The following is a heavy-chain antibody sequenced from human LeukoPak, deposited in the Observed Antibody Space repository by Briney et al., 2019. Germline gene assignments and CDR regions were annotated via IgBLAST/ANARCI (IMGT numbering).Heavy chain of an antibody. V-gene: IGHV4-39*01. Sequence: SETLSLTCTVSGGSIRSSSYYWGWIRQPPGKGLEWVGSIYYSGSTYYNPSLKSRVTISVDTSKNQFSLKLSSVTAADTAVYYCARQITMVRGVYYYMDVWGKGTTVTISS. D-gene: IGHD3-10*01. CDR2: IYYSGST. CDR1: GGSIRSSSYY. CDR3: ARQITMVRGVYYYMDV. J-gene: IGHJ6*03.